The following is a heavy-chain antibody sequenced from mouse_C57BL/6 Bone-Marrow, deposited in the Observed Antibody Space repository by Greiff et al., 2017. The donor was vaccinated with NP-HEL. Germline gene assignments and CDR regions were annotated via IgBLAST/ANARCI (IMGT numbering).Heavy chain of an antibody. J-gene: IGHJ1*03. CDR1: GYTFTSYW. CDR3: TRSNGSSYWYFDV. CDR2: IYPGNSDT. D-gene: IGHD1-1*01. V-gene: IGHV1-5*01. Sequence: EVQLQQSGTVLARPGASVKMSCKTSGYTFTSYWMHWVKQRPGQGLEWIGAIYPGNSDTSYNQKFKGKAKLTAVTSASTAYMELSSLTNEDSAVYYCTRSNGSSYWYFDVWGTGTTVTVSS.